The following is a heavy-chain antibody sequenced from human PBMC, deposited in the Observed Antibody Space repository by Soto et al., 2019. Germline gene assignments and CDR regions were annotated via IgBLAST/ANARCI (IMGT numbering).Heavy chain of an antibody. Sequence: EVQLVESGGGLVQPGGSLRLSCAASGFTFSRYWMHWVRQAPGKGLVWVSYVNTDGSSTTSADSVKGRFTISRDNAKNTHYLKMNSLRVEDTAVYYCATHRSIFGAEDLFDPWRQGTLVTDSS. CDR3: ATHRSIFGAEDLFDP. J-gene: IGHJ5*02. CDR1: GFTFSRYW. V-gene: IGHV3-74*01. CDR2: VNTDGSST. D-gene: IGHD3-3*01.